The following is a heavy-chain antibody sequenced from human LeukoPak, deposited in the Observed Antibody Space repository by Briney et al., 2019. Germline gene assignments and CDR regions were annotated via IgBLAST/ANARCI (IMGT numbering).Heavy chain of an antibody. CDR2: IYYSGST. CDR3: ARRPEIDQIVVVPAARGDNWFDP. D-gene: IGHD2-2*01. V-gene: IGHV4-39*07. Sequence: PSETLSLTCTVSGGSISSSSYYWGWIRQPPGKGLEWIGSIYYSGSTYYNPSLKSRVTISVDTSKNQFSLKLSSVTAADTAVYYCARRPEIDQIVVVPAARGDNWFDPWGQGTLVTVSS. CDR1: GGSISSSSYY. J-gene: IGHJ5*02.